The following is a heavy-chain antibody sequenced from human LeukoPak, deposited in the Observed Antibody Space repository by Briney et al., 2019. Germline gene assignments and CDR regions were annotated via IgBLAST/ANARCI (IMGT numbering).Heavy chain of an antibody. CDR3: AKSYSYGGNEETYFDY. CDR1: GFTFSSYA. J-gene: IGHJ4*02. CDR2: ISGSGGST. Sequence: PGGSLRLSCAASGFTFSSYAMSWVRPAPGKGLEWGSAISGSGGSTYYADSVKGRFTISRDNSKNTLYLQMNSLRAEDTAVYYCAKSYSYGGNEETYFDYWGQGTLVTVSS. D-gene: IGHD4-23*01. V-gene: IGHV3-23*01.